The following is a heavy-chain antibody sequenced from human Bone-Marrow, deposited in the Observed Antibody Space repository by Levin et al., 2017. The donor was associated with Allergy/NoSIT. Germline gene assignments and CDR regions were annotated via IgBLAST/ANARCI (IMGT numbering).Heavy chain of an antibody. D-gene: IGHD2-2*01. V-gene: IGHV4-4*02. CDR1: GGAITSSNW. J-gene: IGHJ5*02. CDR2: ISHSGST. CDR3: AREEDCATVSCYDGWFDP. Sequence: PSETLSLTCAVPGGAITSSNWWSWDRQSPGKGLEWIGEISHSGSTNYNPSLKSRVNMSLDKSKNQFSLRLSPVTAADTAVYYCAREEDCATVSCYDGWFDPWGQGTLVTASS.